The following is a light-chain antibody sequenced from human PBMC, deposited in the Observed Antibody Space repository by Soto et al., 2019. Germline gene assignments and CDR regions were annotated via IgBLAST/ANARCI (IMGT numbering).Light chain of an antibody. V-gene: IGLV1-40*01. CDR3: QSYDSSLSGSGVV. CDR1: SSNIGAGYD. J-gene: IGLJ2*01. CDR2: GNS. Sequence: QSVLTQPPSVSGAPGQWVTISCTGSSSNIGAGYDVHWYQQLPGTAPKLLIYGNSNRPSGVPDRFSGSKSGTSASLAITGLQAEDEADYYCQSYDSSLSGSGVVFGGGTKLTVL.